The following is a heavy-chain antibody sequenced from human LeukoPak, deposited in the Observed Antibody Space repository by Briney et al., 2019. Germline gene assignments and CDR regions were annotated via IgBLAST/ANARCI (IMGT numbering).Heavy chain of an antibody. D-gene: IGHD3-3*01. CDR2: ISNSSSTI. V-gene: IGHV3-48*01. Sequence: GGSLRLSCAASGFTFSSYSMNWVRQAPGKGLEWISYISNSSSTIYYADSVRGRFTISRDNAENSLYLQMNSLRAEDTAVYYCARGVQEGFLEWVGDYWGQGTLVTVSS. CDR1: GFTFSSYS. J-gene: IGHJ4*02. CDR3: ARGVQEGFLEWVGDY.